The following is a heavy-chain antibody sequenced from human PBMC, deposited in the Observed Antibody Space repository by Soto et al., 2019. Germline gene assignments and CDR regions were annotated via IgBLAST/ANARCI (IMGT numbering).Heavy chain of an antibody. CDR2: IIPIFGTA. D-gene: IGHD6-13*01. Sequence: SVKGSCNASEGTFSIYAISWARQAPGQGLEWMGGIIPIFGTANYAQKFQGRVTITADESTSTAYMELSSLRSEDTAVYYCARGPTSSSWYDGWYDPWGQRTLVPAS. J-gene: IGHJ5*02. V-gene: IGHV1-69*13. CDR1: EGTFSIYA. CDR3: ARGPTSSSWYDGWYDP.